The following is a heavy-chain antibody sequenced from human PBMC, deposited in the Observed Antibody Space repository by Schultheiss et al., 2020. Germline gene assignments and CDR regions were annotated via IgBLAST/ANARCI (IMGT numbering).Heavy chain of an antibody. J-gene: IGHJ6*02. CDR3: ASYGGYYYGMDV. CDR2: MNPNSGNT. D-gene: IGHD4-17*01. CDR1: GYTFTSYD. V-gene: IGHV1-8*01. Sequence: ASVKVSCKASGYTFTSYDINWVRQATGQGLEWMGWMNPNSGNTGYAQKFQGRVTMTRNTSISTAYMELSSLRSEDTAVYYCASYGGYYYGMDVWGQGTTVTVSS.